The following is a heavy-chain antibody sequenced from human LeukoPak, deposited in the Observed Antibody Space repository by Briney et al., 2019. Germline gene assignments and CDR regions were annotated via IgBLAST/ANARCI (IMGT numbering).Heavy chain of an antibody. D-gene: IGHD6-6*01. CDR2: IESDGSIK. Sequence: GGSLRLSCAASGFPFSTYGMHWVRQAPGKGLEWVAFIESDGSIKNYADSVKGRFTISRDNFKNTLYLQMESLRDGDMAVYYCARDQYRRSNWFDYWGQGALVTVSS. V-gene: IGHV3-30*02. CDR1: GFPFSTYG. J-gene: IGHJ4*02. CDR3: ARDQYRRSNWFDY.